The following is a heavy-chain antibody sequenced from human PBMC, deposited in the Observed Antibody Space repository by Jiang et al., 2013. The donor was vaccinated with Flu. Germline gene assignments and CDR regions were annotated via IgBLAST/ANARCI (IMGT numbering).Heavy chain of an antibody. CDR2: INSDGSST. CDR3: ATPYSSGYYYVDWYFDL. J-gene: IGHJ2*01. V-gene: IGHV3-74*01. Sequence: GLVWVSRINSDGSSTSYADSVKGRFTISRDNAKNTLYLQMNSLRAEDTAVYYCATPYSSGYYYVDWYFDLWGPWHPGHCLL. D-gene: IGHD3-22*01.